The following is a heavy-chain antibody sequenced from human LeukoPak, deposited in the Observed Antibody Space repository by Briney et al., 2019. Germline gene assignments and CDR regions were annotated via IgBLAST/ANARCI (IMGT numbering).Heavy chain of an antibody. CDR2: ISYDGSNK. J-gene: IGHJ4*02. Sequence: QPGRSLRLSCAASGFTFSSYAMHWVRQAPGKGLEWVAVISYDGSNKYYADSVKGRFTISRDNSKNTLYLQMNSLRAEDTAVYYCAGAINKVFDYWGQGTLVTVSS. V-gene: IGHV3-30-3*01. CDR3: AGAINKVFDY. CDR1: GFTFSSYA.